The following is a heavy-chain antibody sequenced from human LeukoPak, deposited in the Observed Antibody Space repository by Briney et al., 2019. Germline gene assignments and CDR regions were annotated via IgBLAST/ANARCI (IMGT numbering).Heavy chain of an antibody. CDR3: ARERPDYGDYGRGFDY. V-gene: IGHV3-23*01. CDR2: IGYSGGDT. D-gene: IGHD4-17*01. CDR1: GFTLSSYE. Sequence: PGGPLRLSCIVSGFTLSSYEMTWFRQAPGKGLEWVSSIGYSGGDTHYADSVKGRFTISRDNSKNTLYLQMNSLRAEDTAVYYCARERPDYGDYGRGFDYWGQGTLVTVSS. J-gene: IGHJ4*02.